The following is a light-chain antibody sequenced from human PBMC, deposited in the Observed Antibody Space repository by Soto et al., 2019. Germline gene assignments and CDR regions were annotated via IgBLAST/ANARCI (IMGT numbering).Light chain of an antibody. Sequence: QSVLTQPPSVSGAPGQRVTISCTGSSSNIGAGYDVHWYQQLPGTAPKLLIYGNSNRPSGVPDRFSGSKSGTSASLAITGLQAEDEAHYHCYSYAINDFGTGTKVTVL. CDR1: SSNIGAGYD. CDR3: YSYAIND. J-gene: IGLJ1*01. CDR2: GNS. V-gene: IGLV1-40*01.